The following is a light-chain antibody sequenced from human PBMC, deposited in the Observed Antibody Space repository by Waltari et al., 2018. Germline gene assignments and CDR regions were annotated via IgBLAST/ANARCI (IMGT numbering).Light chain of an antibody. J-gene: IGLJ1*01. CDR3: HVWHPHVDPGV. V-gene: IGLV3-21*04. CDR1: NIGTYC. Sequence: SYVVTQPPSVSVAPGETATNTCGGDNIGTYCVHWYQQKAGQAPVLVIFYDRDRPSGIPDRFSGSNSGNTATLTISRVEAGDEARYYCHVWHPHVDPGVFGTGTEVTVL. CDR2: YDR.